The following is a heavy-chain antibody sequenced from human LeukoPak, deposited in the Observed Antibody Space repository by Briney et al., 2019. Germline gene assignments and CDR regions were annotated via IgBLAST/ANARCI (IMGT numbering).Heavy chain of an antibody. J-gene: IGHJ4*02. CDR1: GFTFDDYA. V-gene: IGHV3-9*01. Sequence: GRSLRLSCAASGFTFDDYAMHWVRQAPGKGLEWVSGISWNSGSIGYADSVKGRFTISRDNAKNSLYLQMNSLRAEDTALYYCAKDGTLIAAADPYYFDYWGQGTLVTVSS. CDR2: ISWNSGSI. D-gene: IGHD6-13*01. CDR3: AKDGTLIAAADPYYFDY.